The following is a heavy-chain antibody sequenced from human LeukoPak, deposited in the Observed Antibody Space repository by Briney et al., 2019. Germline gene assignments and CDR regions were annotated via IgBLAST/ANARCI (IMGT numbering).Heavy chain of an antibody. J-gene: IGHJ3*02. CDR1: GDSITSSAFY. D-gene: IGHD3-16*02. V-gene: IGHV4-39*01. Sequence: SETLSLTCTVSGDSITSSAFYWGWIRQAPGKGLEWIGNIFHGGNTHYNPSLKSRVSISVDRSKNQVSLNLSSVTAADTALYSWAKQAQQIPLGGVVAIAPFDIGGKGPMVTVSS. CDR2: IFHGGNT. CDR3: AKQAQQIPLGGVVAIAPFDI.